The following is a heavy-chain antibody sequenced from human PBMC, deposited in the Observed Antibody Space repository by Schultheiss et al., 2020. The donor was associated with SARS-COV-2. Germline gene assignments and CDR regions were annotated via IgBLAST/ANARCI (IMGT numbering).Heavy chain of an antibody. J-gene: IGHJ4*02. D-gene: IGHD3-22*01. CDR1: GFTFSSYA. Sequence: GGSLRLSCAASGFTFSSYAMSWVRQAPGKGLEWVSAISGSGGSTYYADSVKGRFTISRDNAKNSLYLQMNSLRAEDTAVYYCARHLRPYDSSGDYWGQGTLVTVSS. CDR2: ISGSGGST. CDR3: ARHLRPYDSSGDY. V-gene: IGHV3-23*01.